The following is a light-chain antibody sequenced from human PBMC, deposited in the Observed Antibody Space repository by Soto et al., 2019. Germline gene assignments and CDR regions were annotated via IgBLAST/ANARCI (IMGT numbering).Light chain of an antibody. CDR3: LQRSVWPWT. Sequence: EIVLTQSPATLSLSPGERATLSCRASQSVGNYLDWYPQKPGQAPRLLMYEVFNRATGIPARLSGSGSGTDFTLTSDSRQPEAVAVYYCLQRSVWPWTFDQGTRLE. CDR1: QSVGNY. CDR2: EVF. V-gene: IGKV3-11*01. J-gene: IGKJ1*01.